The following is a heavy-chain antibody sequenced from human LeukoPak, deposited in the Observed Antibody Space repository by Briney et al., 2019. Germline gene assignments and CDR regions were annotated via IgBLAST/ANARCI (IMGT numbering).Heavy chain of an antibody. J-gene: IGHJ4*02. D-gene: IGHD3-22*01. V-gene: IGHV3-21*01. CDR3: ARDSYYYDSSGYYYGFDY. CDR2: ISSSSSYI. Sequence: GGSLRLSCAASGFTFSSYNMNWVRQAPGKGLEWVSSISSSSSYIYYADSVKGRFTISRDNAKNSLYLQMNSLRAEDTAVYYCARDSYYYDSSGYYYGFDYWGQGTLVTVSS. CDR1: GFTFSSYN.